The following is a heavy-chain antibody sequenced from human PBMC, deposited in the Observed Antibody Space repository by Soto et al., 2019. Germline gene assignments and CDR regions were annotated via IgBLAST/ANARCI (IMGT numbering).Heavy chain of an antibody. J-gene: IGHJ4*02. Sequence: QVQLVQSGAEVKKPGSSVKVSCKASGGTFSSYTITWVRQAPGQGLEWMGGITPMFGTLNYAQKFQGRVTITADESTSTAYMELSSLRSEDTAMYFCARDGTLYDSSAYYYLYWGQGTLVTVSS. CDR2: ITPMFGTL. CDR1: GGTFSSYT. D-gene: IGHD3-22*01. V-gene: IGHV1-69*01. CDR3: ARDGTLYDSSAYYYLY.